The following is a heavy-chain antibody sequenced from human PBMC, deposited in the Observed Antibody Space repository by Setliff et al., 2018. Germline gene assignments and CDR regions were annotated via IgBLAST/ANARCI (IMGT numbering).Heavy chain of an antibody. Sequence: KASETLSLTCTVSGGSINSRSYYWGWIRQPPGKGLEWIAMISYGGNTYYNPSLKRRVTISVDTSNDQFSLNLNSVTAADTAVYFCARRADYSRSWSYYFDCWGQGTLVTVSS. CDR2: ISYGGNT. V-gene: IGHV4-39*01. CDR3: ARRADYSRSWSYYFDC. J-gene: IGHJ4*02. D-gene: IGHD6-13*01. CDR1: GGSINSRSYY.